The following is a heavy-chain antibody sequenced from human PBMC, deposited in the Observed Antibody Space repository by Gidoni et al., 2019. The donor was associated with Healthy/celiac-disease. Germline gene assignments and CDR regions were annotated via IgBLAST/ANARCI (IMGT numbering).Heavy chain of an antibody. CDR2: ISWNSGSI. Sequence: CAASGFTFDDYAMHWVRQAPGKGLGWVSGISWNSGSIGYADSVKGRFTISRDNAKNSLYLQMNSLRAEDTALYYCAKARYCSSTSCYLPPDYWGQGTLVTVSS. CDR3: AKARYCSSTSCYLPPDY. D-gene: IGHD2-2*01. V-gene: IGHV3-9*01. CDR1: GFTFDDYA. J-gene: IGHJ4*02.